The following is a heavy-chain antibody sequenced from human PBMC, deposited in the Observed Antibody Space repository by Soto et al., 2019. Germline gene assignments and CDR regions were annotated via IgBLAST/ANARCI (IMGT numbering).Heavy chain of an antibody. CDR2: IYYSGST. J-gene: IGHJ6*02. CDR3: ARARGIAAAGMAYYGMDV. V-gene: IGHV4-31*03. CDR1: GGSISSGGYY. Sequence: QVQLQESGPGLVKPSQTLSLTCTVSGGSISSGGYYWSWIRQHPGKGLEWIGYIYYSGSTYYNPSLKSRVNRSGDTSKNQLSLKLSSVTAADKAVYYCARARGIAAAGMAYYGMDVWGQGTTVTVSS. D-gene: IGHD6-13*01.